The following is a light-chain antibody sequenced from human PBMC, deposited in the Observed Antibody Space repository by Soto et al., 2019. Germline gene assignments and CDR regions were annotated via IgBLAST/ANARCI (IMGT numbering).Light chain of an antibody. CDR3: CSYAGSSTFT. CDR1: SSDVGSYNL. CDR2: EGS. V-gene: IGLV2-23*03. Sequence: QSALTQPASVSGSPGQSITISCTGTSSDVGSYNLVSWYQQHPGKAPKLMIYEGSKRPSGVSNRFSGSKSGNTASLTISGLQSEDEAYYYCCSYAGSSTFTFGGGTKLTVL. J-gene: IGLJ2*01.